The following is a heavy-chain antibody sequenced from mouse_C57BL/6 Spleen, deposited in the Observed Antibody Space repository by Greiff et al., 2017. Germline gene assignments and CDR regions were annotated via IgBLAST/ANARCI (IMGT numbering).Heavy chain of an antibody. V-gene: IGHV1-9*01. D-gene: IGHD2-5*01. J-gene: IGHJ4*01. CDR1: GYTFTGYW. CDR2: ILPGSGST. Sequence: VQLVESGAELMKPGASVKLSCKATGYTFTGYWIEWVKQRPGHGLEWIGEILPGSGSTNYNEKFKGKATFTADTSSNTAYMQLSSLTTEDSAIYYCARGEEAYYSNSYYAMDYWGQGTSVTVSS. CDR3: ARGEEAYYSNSYYAMDY.